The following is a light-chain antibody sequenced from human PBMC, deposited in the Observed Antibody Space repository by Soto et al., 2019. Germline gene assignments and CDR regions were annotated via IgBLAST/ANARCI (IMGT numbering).Light chain of an antibody. CDR1: QSVSNH. CDR2: GAS. CDR3: QQSSSWPLT. Sequence: IQMKHSPATQSVPPQPRAIVSSRAIQSVSNHLAWYQQKPGQAPRLLIFGASTWHTGIPSRFSGSRSGPDFTLTISSLQSEDFAVYYCQQSSSWPLTFGVGTKVDI. J-gene: IGKJ4*01. V-gene: IGKV3-15*01.